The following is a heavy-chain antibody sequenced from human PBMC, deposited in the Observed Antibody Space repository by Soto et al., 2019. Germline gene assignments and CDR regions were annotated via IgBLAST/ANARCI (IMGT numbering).Heavy chain of an antibody. CDR2: IIPIFGTA. D-gene: IGHD1-26*01. CDR3: ARDGGRHSGGIDY. CDR1: GGTFSSYS. J-gene: IGHJ4*02. Sequence: QVQLVQSGAEVKKPGSSVKVSCKASGGTFSSYSINWVRQAPGQGIEWMGEIIPIFGTANYAQQCQGRVTITADESTSTAYMELSSRRYEDTAVYYCARDGGRHSGGIDYWGQGTLVTVSS. V-gene: IGHV1-69*01.